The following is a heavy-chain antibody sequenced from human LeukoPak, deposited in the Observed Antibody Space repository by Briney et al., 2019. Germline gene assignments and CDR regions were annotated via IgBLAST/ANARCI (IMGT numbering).Heavy chain of an antibody. J-gene: IGHJ4*02. CDR3: ARYDSGEFDY. CDR2: ISQSGRT. CDR1: GGSISSTNW. V-gene: IGHV4-4*02. D-gene: IGHD3-10*01. Sequence: SETLSLTCAVSGGSISSTNWWSWVRQPPGKGLEWIGEISQSGRTNYNPSLKSRVTISVDTSKNQFPLKLSSVTAADTAVYYCARYDSGEFDYWGQGTLVIVSS.